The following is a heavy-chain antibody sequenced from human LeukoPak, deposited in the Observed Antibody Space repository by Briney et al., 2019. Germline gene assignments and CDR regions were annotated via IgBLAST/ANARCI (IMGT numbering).Heavy chain of an antibody. CDR3: ARYDSRGSASTKFDY. V-gene: IGHV4-38-2*01. CDR2: IYGRAST. J-gene: IGHJ4*02. Sequence: PSETLSLTCAVSGYSLGKNYYWGWIRQSPGKGLEWIGRIYGRASTSYNPSLMNRATMSVDTSKNHFSLQLTCVTAADTAVYYCARYDSRGSASTKFDYWGPGIQVTVSS. CDR1: GYSLGKNYY. D-gene: IGHD3-3*01.